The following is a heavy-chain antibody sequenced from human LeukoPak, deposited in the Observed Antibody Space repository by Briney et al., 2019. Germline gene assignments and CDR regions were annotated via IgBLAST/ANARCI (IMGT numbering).Heavy chain of an antibody. D-gene: IGHD2-21*02. CDR2: ISAGGGST. CDR1: GFTFSSYA. Sequence: GGSLRLSCAASGFTFSSYAMSWVRQAPGKGLEWVSTISAGGGSTYYADSVKGLFSISRDNSKNTLYLQMNSLRADDTALYHCARTLRGGDWYFDYWGQGTLVTVSS. V-gene: IGHV3-23*01. J-gene: IGHJ4*02. CDR3: ARTLRGGDWYFDY.